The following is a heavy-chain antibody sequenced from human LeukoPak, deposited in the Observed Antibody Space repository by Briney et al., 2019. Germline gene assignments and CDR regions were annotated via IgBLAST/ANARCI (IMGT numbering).Heavy chain of an antibody. CDR1: GYTLTSYD. Sequence: GASVKVSWKASGYTLTSYDINRVRQATEQGLEWMGWMNPNSGNTGYAQKFQGRVTMTRNTSISTAYMELSSLRSEDTAVYYCARAASYGDYAFDYWGQGTLVTVSS. CDR2: MNPNSGNT. CDR3: ARAASYGDYAFDY. D-gene: IGHD4-17*01. J-gene: IGHJ4*02. V-gene: IGHV1-8*01.